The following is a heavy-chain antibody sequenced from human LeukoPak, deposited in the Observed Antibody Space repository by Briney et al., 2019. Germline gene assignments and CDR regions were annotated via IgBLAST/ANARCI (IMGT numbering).Heavy chain of an antibody. D-gene: IGHD5-18*01. CDR2: IYYSGST. J-gene: IGHJ4*02. Sequence: ASEKVSLTCTVSGGSISSYYWSWNRQPPGKGLEWIGYIYYSGSTNYNPSLKSRVTISVDTSKNQFSLKLSSVTAADTAVYYCARLRSNSYGYWGGFDYWGQATPLTVSS. CDR3: ARLRSNSYGYWGGFDY. V-gene: IGHV4-59*01. CDR1: GGSISSYY.